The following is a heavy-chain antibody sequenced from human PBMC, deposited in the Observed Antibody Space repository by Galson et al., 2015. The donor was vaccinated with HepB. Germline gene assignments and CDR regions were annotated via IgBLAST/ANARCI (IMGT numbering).Heavy chain of an antibody. CDR2: INPSGGST. J-gene: IGHJ6*02. D-gene: IGHD6-13*01. Sequence: SVKVSCKASGYTFTSYYMHWVRQAPGQGLEWMGIINPSGGSTSYAQKFQGRVTMTRDTSTSTVYMELSSLRSEDTAVYYCARVGRSAANYYYGMDVWGQGTTVTVSS. V-gene: IGHV1-46*01. CDR1: GYTFTSYY. CDR3: ARVGRSAANYYYGMDV.